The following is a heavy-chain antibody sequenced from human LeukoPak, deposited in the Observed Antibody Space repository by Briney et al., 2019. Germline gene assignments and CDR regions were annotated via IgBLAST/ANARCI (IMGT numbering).Heavy chain of an antibody. Sequence: GGSLRLSCAASGLHLSGTAMSWVRQAPGKGLEWVSAISHDGMNAYYADSVKGRFTISRDNSKKTVSLEMSSLTAADTGVYYCAKDGAQYSSGPKCDPRGQGALVTVSP. J-gene: IGHJ5*02. D-gene: IGHD6-19*01. CDR1: GLHLSGTA. CDR2: ISHDGMNA. CDR3: AKDGAQYSSGPKCDP. V-gene: IGHV3-23*01.